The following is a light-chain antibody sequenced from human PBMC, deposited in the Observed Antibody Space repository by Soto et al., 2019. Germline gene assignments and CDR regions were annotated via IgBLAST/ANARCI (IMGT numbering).Light chain of an antibody. J-gene: IGLJ2*01. CDR2: GTS. Sequence: QSVLTQPPSVSGAPGQRVTISCTGSSSNIGAGHVVHWYQQFPGRAPNLLIYGTSNRPSGVPDRFSGSKSGTSASLAITGRQGEDEGDYYCQSYDNGLSASVFGGGTKLTVL. CDR1: SSNIGAGHV. CDR3: QSYDNGLSASV. V-gene: IGLV1-40*01.